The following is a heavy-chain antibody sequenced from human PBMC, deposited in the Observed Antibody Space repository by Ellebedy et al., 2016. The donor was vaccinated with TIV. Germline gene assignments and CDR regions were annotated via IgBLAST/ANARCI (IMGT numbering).Heavy chain of an antibody. Sequence: ASVKVSCKASGYTFTGYYMHWVRQAPGQGPEWMGWINVNSGGTNYAQRFQGRVAMTRDTSINTAYMELGRLRSDDTAVYYCARDGGVGEDWFDPWGQGTQVTVSS. CDR1: GYTFTGYY. D-gene: IGHD3-10*01. J-gene: IGHJ5*02. V-gene: IGHV1-2*02. CDR2: INVNSGGT. CDR3: ARDGGVGEDWFDP.